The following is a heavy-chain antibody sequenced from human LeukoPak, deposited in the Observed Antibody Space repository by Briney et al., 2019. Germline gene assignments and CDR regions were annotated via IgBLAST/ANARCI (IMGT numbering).Heavy chain of an antibody. Sequence: GGSLRLSCAASGFTFSSYSMNWVRQAPGKGLEWISYISSSSSIIYYADSVKGRFTISRDNAKNSLYLQMNSLGAEDTAVYYCAIGRYCTNGVCYSQKNLDYWGQGTLVTVSS. CDR2: ISSSSSII. D-gene: IGHD2-8*01. CDR3: AIGRYCTNGVCYSQKNLDY. V-gene: IGHV3-48*01. J-gene: IGHJ4*02. CDR1: GFTFSSYS.